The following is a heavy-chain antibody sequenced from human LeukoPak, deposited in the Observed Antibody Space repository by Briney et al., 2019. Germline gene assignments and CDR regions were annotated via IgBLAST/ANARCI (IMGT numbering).Heavy chain of an antibody. CDR1: GGSISSYY. Sequence: PSETLSLTCTVSGGSISSYYWSWIRQPAGKGLEWIGRIYTSGSTNYNPSLKSRVTMSVDTSKNQFSLKLSSVTAADTAVYYCARDRNYSSGSGRTVYWYFDLWGRGTLVTVSS. CDR3: ARDRNYSSGSGRTVYWYFDL. J-gene: IGHJ2*01. V-gene: IGHV4-4*07. CDR2: IYTSGST. D-gene: IGHD6-19*01.